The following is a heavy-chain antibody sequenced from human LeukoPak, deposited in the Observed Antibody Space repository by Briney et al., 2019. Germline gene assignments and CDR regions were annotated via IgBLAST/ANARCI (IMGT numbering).Heavy chain of an antibody. CDR2: IRYDGSNK. Sequence: GGSLRLSCAASGFTFTSYGMYWVRQAPGKGLEGLAFIRYDGSNKYYADSVKGRFTISRDNSKNTLYLQMNSLRAEDTAVYYCAQGQAIFGVVRGFDYWGQGTLVTVSS. J-gene: IGHJ4*02. CDR3: AQGQAIFGVVRGFDY. V-gene: IGHV3-30*02. D-gene: IGHD3-3*01. CDR1: GFTFTSYG.